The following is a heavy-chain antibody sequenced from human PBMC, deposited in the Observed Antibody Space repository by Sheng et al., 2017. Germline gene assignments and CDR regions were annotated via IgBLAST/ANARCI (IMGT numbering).Heavy chain of an antibody. CDR1: GFTFRTCG. V-gene: IGHV3-23*04. CDR3: AKCSGADCYKDAFDI. J-gene: IGHJ3*02. Sequence: EVQVVESGGGLVQPGGSLRLSCVASGFTFRTCGLSWVRQAPGEGLEWVSAITGGGGSTYYADSVQGRFTISRDNSRNTISLQMDNLRVEDTAVYYCAKCSGADCYKDAFDIWGQ. CDR2: ITGGGGST. D-gene: IGHD2-21*02.